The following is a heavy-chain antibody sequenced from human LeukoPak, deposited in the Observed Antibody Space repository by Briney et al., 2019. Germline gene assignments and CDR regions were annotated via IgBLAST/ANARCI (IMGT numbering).Heavy chain of an antibody. CDR1: GYIFSIYA. D-gene: IGHD1-26*01. CDR2: IETNTGNP. Sequence: ASVKASCKTSGYIFSIYALIWVRQAPGQGLELMGWIETNTGNPTYAQGFTGRFVFSLDTSVSTAYLQISSLKAEDTAVYYCARGRELVVDAFDIWGQGTMVTVSS. J-gene: IGHJ3*02. CDR3: ARGRELVVDAFDI. V-gene: IGHV7-4-1*02.